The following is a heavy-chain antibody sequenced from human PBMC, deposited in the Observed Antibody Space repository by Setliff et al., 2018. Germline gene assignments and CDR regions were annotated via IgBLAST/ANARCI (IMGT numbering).Heavy chain of an antibody. CDR1: GFTFTNYA. V-gene: IGHV3-23*01. CDR2: ILGSDGRT. Sequence: LRLSCTASGFTFTNYAMSWVRQAPGKGLEWVSGILGSDGRTYYADSVKGRFTISRDNSKSTLYLQMSSLRAEDTAVYYCAKDYQSDSGWDFDYWGQGTLVTVSS. CDR3: AKDYQSDSGWDFDY. D-gene: IGHD6-19*01. J-gene: IGHJ4*02.